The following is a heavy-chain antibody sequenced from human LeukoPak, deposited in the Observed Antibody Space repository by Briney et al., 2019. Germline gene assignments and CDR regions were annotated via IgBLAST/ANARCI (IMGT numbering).Heavy chain of an antibody. CDR3: ASFELGTFDY. D-gene: IGHD7-27*01. CDR1: GGSISSGDYY. V-gene: IGHV4-30-4*01. J-gene: IGHJ4*02. CDR2: INHSGST. Sequence: SQTLSLTCTVSGGSISSGDYYWSWIRQPPGKGLEWIGEINHSGSTNYNPSLKSRVTISVDTSKNQFSLKLSSVTAADTAVYYCASFELGTFDYWGQGTLVTVSS.